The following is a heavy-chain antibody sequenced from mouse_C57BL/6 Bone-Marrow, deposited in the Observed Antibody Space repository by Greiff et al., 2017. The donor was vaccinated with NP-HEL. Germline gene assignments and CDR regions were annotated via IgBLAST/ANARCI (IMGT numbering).Heavy chain of an antibody. CDR1: GYTFTDYY. Sequence: EVQLQQSGPELVKPGASVKISCKASGYTFTDYYMNWVKQSHGKSLEWIGDINPNNGGTSYNQKFKGKATLTVDKSSSTAYMELRSLTSDDSAVYYCARKLGGHWGQGTTLTVSS. CDR2: INPNNGGT. D-gene: IGHD4-1*01. CDR3: ARKLGGH. V-gene: IGHV1-26*01. J-gene: IGHJ2*01.